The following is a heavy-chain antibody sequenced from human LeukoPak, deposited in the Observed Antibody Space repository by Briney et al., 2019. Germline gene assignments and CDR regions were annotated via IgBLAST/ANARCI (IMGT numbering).Heavy chain of an antibody. D-gene: IGHD2-21*02. CDR2: IKEDGSEK. CDR1: GFTFSSSW. Sequence: QPGGSLRLSCEASGFTFSSSWMTWVRQAPGKGLEWVANIKEDGSEKYYVDSVKGRFTISRDNAKNSLYLQMNSLRAEDTAVYYCARDLLFFSGYDDYWGQGTLVTVSS. V-gene: IGHV3-7*03. J-gene: IGHJ4*02. CDR3: ARDLLFFSGYDDY.